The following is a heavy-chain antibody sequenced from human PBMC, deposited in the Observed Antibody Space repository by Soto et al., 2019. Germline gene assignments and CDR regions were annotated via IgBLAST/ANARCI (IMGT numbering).Heavy chain of an antibody. CDR1: GFSFSTYW. J-gene: IGHJ4*02. D-gene: IGHD4-17*01. Sequence: ELQLVESGGGLVQPGGSLRLSCVASGFSFSTYWMHWVRQAPGKGLVWVSRINTAGTTTPYADSVTGRFTISRDNAKNTLYLQMNSPGAEDTAVYYCARGGGDYGDYLDYWGQGALVTVSS. CDR2: INTAGTTT. V-gene: IGHV3-74*01. CDR3: ARGGGDYGDYLDY.